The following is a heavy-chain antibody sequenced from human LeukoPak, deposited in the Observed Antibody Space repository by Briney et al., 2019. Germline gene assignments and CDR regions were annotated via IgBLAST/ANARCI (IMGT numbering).Heavy chain of an antibody. CDR2: IIPIFGTA. CDR3: ARGRENSSGYYPPDYIFDY. J-gene: IGHJ4*02. V-gene: IGHV1-69*13. CDR1: GGTFSSYA. Sequence: ASVKLSCKASGGTFSSYAISWVRQAPGQGLEWMGGIIPIFGTANYAQKFQGRVTITADESTSTAYMELSSLRSEDTAVYYCARGRENSSGYYPPDYIFDYWGQGTLVTVSS. D-gene: IGHD3-22*01.